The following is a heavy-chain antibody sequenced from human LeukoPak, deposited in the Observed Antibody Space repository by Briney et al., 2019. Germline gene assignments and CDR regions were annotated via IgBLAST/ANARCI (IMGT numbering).Heavy chain of an antibody. CDR1: GYTFTGYY. J-gene: IGHJ4*02. D-gene: IGHD5-12*01. V-gene: IGHV1-2*02. Sequence: ASVKVSCKASGYTFTGYYMHWVRQAPGQGLEWMGWINPNSGGTNYAQKFQGRVTMTRDTSISTAYMELSRLRSDDTAVYYCARVEYSGYDAYYFDYWGRGTLVTVSS. CDR2: INPNSGGT. CDR3: ARVEYSGYDAYYFDY.